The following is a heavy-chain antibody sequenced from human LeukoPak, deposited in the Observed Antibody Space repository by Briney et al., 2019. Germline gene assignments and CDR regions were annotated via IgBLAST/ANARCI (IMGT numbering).Heavy chain of an antibody. J-gene: IGHJ4*02. D-gene: IGHD1-26*01. Sequence: GGSLRLSCAASGFTFSNDRMHWVRQAPGKGQVWVSRINTDGSTTTYADSVKGRFTISRDNAKNTLYLQMNSLRVEDTAVYYCARGRGGSYHYWGQGTLVTVSS. CDR2: INTDGSTT. CDR3: ARGRGGSYHY. V-gene: IGHV3-74*01. CDR1: GFTFSNDR.